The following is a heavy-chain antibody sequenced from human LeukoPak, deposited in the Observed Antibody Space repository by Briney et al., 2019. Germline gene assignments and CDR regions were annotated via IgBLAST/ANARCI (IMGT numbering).Heavy chain of an antibody. J-gene: IGHJ1*01. CDR3: ATRMPHSEYFQH. CDR2: INPNSGGT. CDR1: GYTFTGYY. Sequence: GASVKVSCKASGYTFTGYYMHWVRQAPGQGLEWMGWINPNSGGTNYARKFQGRVTMTRDTSISTAYMELSRLRSDDTAVYYCATRMPHSEYFQHWGQGTLVTVSS. D-gene: IGHD2-2*01. V-gene: IGHV1-2*02.